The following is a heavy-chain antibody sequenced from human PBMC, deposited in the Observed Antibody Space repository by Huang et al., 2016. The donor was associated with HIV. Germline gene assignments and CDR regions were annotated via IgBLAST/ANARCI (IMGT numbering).Heavy chain of an antibody. CDR2: IYYSGTT. Sequence: LQLQESGPGLVKSSETLSLICTVSGGSISSSSYYWGWIRQSPGKGPEWIGSIYYSGTTYYNPPLKSRVTISVDTSKDQFSLKVNSVTAADTAVYYCARHGRVAGHYYNNRDVWGRGTTVTVSS. V-gene: IGHV4-39*01. J-gene: IGHJ6*02. CDR3: ARHGRVAGHYYNNRDV. D-gene: IGHD6-19*01. CDR1: GGSISSSSYY.